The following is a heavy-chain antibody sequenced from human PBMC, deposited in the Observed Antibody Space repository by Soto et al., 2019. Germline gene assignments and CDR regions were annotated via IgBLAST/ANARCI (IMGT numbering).Heavy chain of an antibody. CDR1: GGSISSSSYY. Sequence: SETLSLTCTVSGGSISSSSYYWGWIRQPPGKGLEWIGSIYYSGSTYYNPSLKSRVTISVDTSKNQFSLKLSSVTAADTAVYYCARHLSLEYDILNGYIDYWGQGTLVTVSS. V-gene: IGHV4-39*01. CDR2: IYYSGST. J-gene: IGHJ4*02. CDR3: ARHLSLEYDILNGYIDY. D-gene: IGHD3-9*01.